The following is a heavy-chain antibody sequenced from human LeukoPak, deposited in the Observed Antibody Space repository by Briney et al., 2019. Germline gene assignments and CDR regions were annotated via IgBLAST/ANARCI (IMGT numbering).Heavy chain of an antibody. CDR3: AREGITAAADY. J-gene: IGHJ4*02. D-gene: IGHD6-13*01. CDR1: GFTFSSYR. Sequence: GGSLRLSCAASGFTFSSYRMSWVRQAPGEGLEWVANIKQDGSEKYYVDSVKGRFTISRDNARNSLYLQLNSLRAEDTAVYYCAREGITAAADYWGQGTLVTVSS. CDR2: IKQDGSEK. V-gene: IGHV3-7*01.